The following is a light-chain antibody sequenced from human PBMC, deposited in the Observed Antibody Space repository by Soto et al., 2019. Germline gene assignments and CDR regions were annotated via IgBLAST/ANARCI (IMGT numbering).Light chain of an antibody. J-gene: IGLJ1*01. V-gene: IGLV2-11*01. CDR3: SSYTSSSTYV. Sequence: QSALTQPRSVSGSPGQSVTISCTGTSSDVGGYDYVSWYQHHPGKAPKLIIYDVTQRPSGIPDRFSGSKSGNTASLTISGLQADDEADYYCSSYTSSSTYVFGTGTKVTVL. CDR2: DVT. CDR1: SSDVGGYDY.